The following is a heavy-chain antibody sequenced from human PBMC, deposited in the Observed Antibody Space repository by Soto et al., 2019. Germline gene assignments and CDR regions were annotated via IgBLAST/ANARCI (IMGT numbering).Heavy chain of an antibody. CDR3: NSGYDSYYYYYGMDV. V-gene: IGHV3-23*01. Sequence: GGSLRLSCAASGFTFSSYAMSWVRQAPGKGLEWVSAISGSGGSTYYADSVKGRFTISRDNSKNTLYLQMNSLRAEDTAVYYCNSGYDSYYYYYGMDVWGQGTTVTVSS. D-gene: IGHD5-12*01. CDR1: GFTFSSYA. J-gene: IGHJ6*02. CDR2: ISGSGGST.